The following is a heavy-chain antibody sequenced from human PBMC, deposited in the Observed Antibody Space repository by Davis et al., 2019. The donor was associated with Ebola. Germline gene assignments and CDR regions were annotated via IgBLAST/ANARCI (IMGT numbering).Heavy chain of an antibody. Sequence: SETLSLTCTVSGGSISSYYWSWIRQPPGKGLEWIGYIYYSGSTNYNPSLKSRVTISVDTSKNQFSLKLSSVTAADTAVYYCARDSSYDSSGYYDYWGQGTLVTVSS. CDR1: GGSISSYY. CDR2: IYYSGST. CDR3: ARDSSYDSSGYYDY. J-gene: IGHJ4*02. V-gene: IGHV4-59*01. D-gene: IGHD3-22*01.